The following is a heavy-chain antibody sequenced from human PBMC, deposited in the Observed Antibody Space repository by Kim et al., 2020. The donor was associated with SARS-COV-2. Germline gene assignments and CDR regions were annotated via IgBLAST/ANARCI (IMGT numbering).Heavy chain of an antibody. J-gene: IGHJ4*02. CDR3: AHRTVVVTAGGFDY. V-gene: IGHV2-5*02. CDR2: IYWDDDK. Sequence: SGPTLVKPTQTLTLTCTFSGFSLSTSGVGVGWIRQPPGKALEWLALIYWDDDKRYSPSLKSRLTITKDTSKNQVVLTMTNMDPVDTATYYCAHRTVVVTAGGFDYWGQGTLVTVSS. CDR1: GFSLSTSGVG. D-gene: IGHD2-21*02.